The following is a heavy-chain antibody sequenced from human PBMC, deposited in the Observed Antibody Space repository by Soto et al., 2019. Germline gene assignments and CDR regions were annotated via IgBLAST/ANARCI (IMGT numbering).Heavy chain of an antibody. CDR3: ARELTIAAAGKVGIDY. J-gene: IGHJ4*02. Sequence: SETLSLTCTVSGASINDYYWSWIRQPPGKGLEWIGYTFYSGRTNYNPSLKSRVTMSVDTSKNQFSLKLSSVTAADTAVYFCARELTIAAAGKVGIDYWGPGTLVTVSS. CDR2: TFYSGRT. CDR1: GASINDYY. D-gene: IGHD6-13*01. V-gene: IGHV4-59*01.